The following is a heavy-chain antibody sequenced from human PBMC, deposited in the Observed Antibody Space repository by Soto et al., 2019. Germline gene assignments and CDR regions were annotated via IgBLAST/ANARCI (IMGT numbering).Heavy chain of an antibody. D-gene: IGHD5-18*01. Sequence: EVQLLESGGGLVQPGGSLRLSCAASGFTFSSFAMSWVRQAPGKGLEWVSSISSSSSYIYYADSVKGRFTISRDNAKNSLYLQMNSLRAEDTAVYYCARDHTAMVPGGYWGQGTLVTVSS. V-gene: IGHV3-21*01. J-gene: IGHJ4*02. CDR1: GFTFSSFA. CDR2: ISSSSSYI. CDR3: ARDHTAMVPGGY.